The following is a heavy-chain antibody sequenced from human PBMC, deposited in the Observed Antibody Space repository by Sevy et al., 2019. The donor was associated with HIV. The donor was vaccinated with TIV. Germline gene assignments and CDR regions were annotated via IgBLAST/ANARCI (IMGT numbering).Heavy chain of an antibody. CDR3: ARGGVVPAATGYFDY. CDR2: IYYSGST. D-gene: IGHD2-2*01. J-gene: IGHJ4*02. CDR1: GGSISSGGYY. Sequence: SETLSLTCTVSGGSISSGGYYWSWIRQHPGKGLEWIGYIYYSGSTYYNPSLKSRVTISVDTSKNQFSLKLSSVTAADTAVYSCARGGVVPAATGYFDYWGQGTLVTVSS. V-gene: IGHV4-31*03.